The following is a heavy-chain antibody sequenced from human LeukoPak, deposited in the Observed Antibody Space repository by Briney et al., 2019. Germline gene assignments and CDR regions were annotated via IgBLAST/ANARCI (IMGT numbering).Heavy chain of an antibody. D-gene: IGHD3-16*01. V-gene: IGHV3-30*02. J-gene: IGHJ5*02. CDR3: AKDGPLNVAVANNWFDP. CDR1: GFTFSSYG. CDR2: IWYDGSNK. Sequence: GGSLRLSCAASGFTFSSYGMHWVRQAPGKGLEWVAVIWYDGSNKYYADSVKGRFTISRDNSKNTLYLQMNSLRAEDTAVYYCAKDGPLNVAVANNWFDPWGQGTLVTVSS.